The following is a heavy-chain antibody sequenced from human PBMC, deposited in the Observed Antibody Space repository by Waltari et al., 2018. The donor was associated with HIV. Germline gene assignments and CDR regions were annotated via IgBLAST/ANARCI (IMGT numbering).Heavy chain of an antibody. Sequence: QVQLVQSGAEVKKPGSSVQVSCKASGGTFSRYGLNWVRQAPGQGLEWMGGIIPIFGTANYAQKFQGRVTITADESTSTAYMELSTLRSEDTAVYYCARDDNSGYYYDYWGQGTLVTVSS. CDR2: IIPIFGTA. CDR3: ARDDNSGYYYDY. J-gene: IGHJ4*02. V-gene: IGHV1-69*01. D-gene: IGHD3-22*01. CDR1: GGTFSRYG.